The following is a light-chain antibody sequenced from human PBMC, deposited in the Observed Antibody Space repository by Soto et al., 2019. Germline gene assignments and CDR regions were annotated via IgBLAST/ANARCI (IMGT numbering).Light chain of an antibody. CDR2: NNN. J-gene: IGLJ3*02. V-gene: IGLV1-44*01. CDR3: AAWDASLNGRV. Sequence: QSVLTQPPSASGTPGQRVTISCSGSSSNIGRNTVNWYQQFPGTAPNLLIYNNNERPSGVPDRFSGSKSGTSASLAISGLRSEHEADYYCAAWDASLNGRVFGGGTKLTVL. CDR1: SSNIGRNT.